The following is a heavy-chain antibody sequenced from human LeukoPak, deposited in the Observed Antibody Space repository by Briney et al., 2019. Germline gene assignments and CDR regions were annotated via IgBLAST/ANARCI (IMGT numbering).Heavy chain of an antibody. V-gene: IGHV4-38-2*01. CDR3: ARAMVEQWLIYDY. CDR1: GYSISSGYY. J-gene: IGHJ4*02. CDR2: IYPSGSS. Sequence: PSETLSLTCAVSGYSISSGYYWGWIRQPPGRGLEGIWSIYPSGSSYYNPSLKSRVTISVDTSKTQFSLKLSSVTAADTAVYYCARAMVEQWLIYDYWGQGTLVTVSS. D-gene: IGHD6-19*01.